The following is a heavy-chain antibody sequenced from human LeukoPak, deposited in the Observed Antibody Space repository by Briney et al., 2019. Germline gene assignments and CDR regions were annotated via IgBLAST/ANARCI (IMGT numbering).Heavy chain of an antibody. CDR1: GGSIGSHY. CDR2: VYYSGAT. Sequence: AETLSLTCTVSGGSIGSHYWSWIRQPPGKGLEWIGYVYYSGATNYNPSLKSRVTISVDTSKNQFSLKLSSVTAADTAVYYCARDYYDSRGEAFDIWGLGTMVTVSS. J-gene: IGHJ3*02. V-gene: IGHV4-59*11. CDR3: ARDYYDSRGEAFDI. D-gene: IGHD3-22*01.